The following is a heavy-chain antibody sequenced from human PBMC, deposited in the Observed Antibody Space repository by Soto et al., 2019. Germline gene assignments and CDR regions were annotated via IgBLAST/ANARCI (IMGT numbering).Heavy chain of an antibody. CDR3: ATSPGLSSSWGGGYWFDP. D-gene: IGHD6-13*01. J-gene: IGHJ5*02. CDR2: IIPIFGTA. CDR1: GGTFSSYA. V-gene: IGHV1-69*06. Sequence: QVQLVQSGAEVKKPGSSVKVSCKASGGTFSSYAISWVRQAPGQGLEWMGGIIPIFGTANYAQKFQGRVTITADKSTSTAIMGLSRLGTEGTGVYYCATSPGLSSSWGGGYWFDPWGQGTLVTVSS.